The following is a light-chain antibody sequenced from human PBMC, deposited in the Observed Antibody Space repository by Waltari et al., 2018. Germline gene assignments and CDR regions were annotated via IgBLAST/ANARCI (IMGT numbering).Light chain of an antibody. V-gene: IGLV2-14*03. Sequence: QSALTQPASVSGPPGQSITISCTGSSSYIGGDDAVSWYEDHPGQAPKVIIYDVNKRPSGVSDRFSGSKSGNTASLTISGLQAEDEATFYCSSQSTKNGVIFGGGTKVTVL. CDR3: SSQSTKNGVI. J-gene: IGLJ2*01. CDR1: SSYIGGDDA. CDR2: DVN.